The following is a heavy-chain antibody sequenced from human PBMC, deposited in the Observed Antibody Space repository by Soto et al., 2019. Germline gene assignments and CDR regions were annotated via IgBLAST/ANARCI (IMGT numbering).Heavy chain of an antibody. CDR1: GGSISSYY. D-gene: IGHD5-18*01. CDR3: ARQKSAAMVPINYYYYYMDV. Sequence: SETLSLTCTVSGGSISSYYWSWIRQPPGKGLEWIGYIYYSGSTNYNPSLKSRVTISVDTSKNQFSLKLSSVTAADTAVYYCARQKSAAMVPINYYYYYMDVWGKGTTVTVSS. J-gene: IGHJ6*03. CDR2: IYYSGST. V-gene: IGHV4-59*08.